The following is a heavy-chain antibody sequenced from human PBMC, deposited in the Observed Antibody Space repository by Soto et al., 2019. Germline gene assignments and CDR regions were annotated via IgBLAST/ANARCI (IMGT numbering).Heavy chain of an antibody. Sequence: QVQLQESGPGLVKPSGTLSLTCAVSGGSISSSNWWSWVRQPPGKGLEWIGEIYHSGSTNYNPSLMRRVTISVAKSKNQFSLKLSSVTAADTAVYYCASVSGSYYYGMDVWGQGTTVTVSS. J-gene: IGHJ6*02. CDR1: GGSISSSNW. CDR3: ASVSGSYYYGMDV. CDR2: IYHSGST. D-gene: IGHD3-10*01. V-gene: IGHV4-4*02.